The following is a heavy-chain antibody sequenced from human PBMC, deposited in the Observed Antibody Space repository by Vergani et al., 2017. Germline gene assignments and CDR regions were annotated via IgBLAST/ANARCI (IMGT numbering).Heavy chain of an antibody. V-gene: IGHV3-30*02. J-gene: IGHJ4*02. CDR3: PKHFKGCGFGY. CDR2: IQFDGSNQ. Sequence: QVQLVESGGGVVQRGGSLRLSCATSGFTSSNYDMQWIRQGPGKGLEFVAFIQFDGSNQYYADSVKGRFTLSRDFSKNTLCLQMNSLRTDDTATYYCPKHFKGCGFGYWCQGTQVIVSS. D-gene: IGHD2-21*01. CDR1: GFTSSNYD.